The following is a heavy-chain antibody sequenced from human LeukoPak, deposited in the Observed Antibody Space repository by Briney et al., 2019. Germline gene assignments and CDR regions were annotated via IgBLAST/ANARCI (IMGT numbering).Heavy chain of an antibody. J-gene: IGHJ4*02. CDR3: ARGLIAVATDFDY. Sequence: PSETLSLTCAVYGGSFCGYYWSWIRQPPGKGLEWIGEINHSGSTNYNPSLKSRVTISVDTSKNQFSLKLSSVTAADTAVYYCARGLIAVATDFDYWGQGTLVTVSS. D-gene: IGHD6-19*01. V-gene: IGHV4-34*01. CDR2: INHSGST. CDR1: GGSFCGYY.